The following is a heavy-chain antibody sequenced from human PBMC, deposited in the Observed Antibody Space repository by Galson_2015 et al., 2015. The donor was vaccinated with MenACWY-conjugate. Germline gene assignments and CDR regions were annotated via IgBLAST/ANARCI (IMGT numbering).Heavy chain of an antibody. CDR1: GSIVSSNY. D-gene: IGHD6-19*01. Sequence: SLRLYCAVSGSIVSSNYMCWVRQASGQGVEWVSLIYSGGWINSADSVNGRFTTCTDDSKYTLYLLMNSLRAEDTAVYYCVRDQWRQWLVHGNDAFDLWGQGTKVTVSS. J-gene: IGHJ3*01. CDR2: IYSGGWI. V-gene: IGHV3-53*01. CDR3: VRDQWRQWLVHGNDAFDL.